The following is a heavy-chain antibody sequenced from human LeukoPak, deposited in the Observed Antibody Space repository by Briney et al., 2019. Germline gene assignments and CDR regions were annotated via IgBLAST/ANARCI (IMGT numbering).Heavy chain of an antibody. Sequence: PSQTLSLTCTVSGGSISSGGYYWSWIRQPPGKGLEWVGYIYHSGSTYYNPSLKSRVTISVDRSKNQFSLKLSSVTAADTAVYYCARHLLEYSSSSGDDYWGQGTLVTVSS. V-gene: IGHV4-30-2*01. D-gene: IGHD6-6*01. CDR2: IYHSGST. J-gene: IGHJ4*02. CDR1: GGSISSGGYY. CDR3: ARHLLEYSSSSGDDY.